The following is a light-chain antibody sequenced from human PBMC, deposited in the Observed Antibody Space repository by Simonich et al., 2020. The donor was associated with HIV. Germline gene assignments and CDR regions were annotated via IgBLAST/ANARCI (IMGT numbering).Light chain of an antibody. Sequence: QSALTQSASVSGSPGQSITISCTRTSSDVGGYNYVSWYQQHPVKAPKLMIYDVMKRPSGVSNRFSGSKSGNTASLTISGLQADDEADYYCCSYAGSSTLVFGGGTKLTVL. V-gene: IGLV2-23*02. CDR3: CSYAGSSTLV. CDR1: SSDVGGYNY. CDR2: DVM. J-gene: IGLJ2*01.